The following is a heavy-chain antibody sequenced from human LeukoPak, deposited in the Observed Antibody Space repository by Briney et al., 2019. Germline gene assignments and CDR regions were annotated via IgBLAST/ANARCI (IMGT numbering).Heavy chain of an antibody. CDR1: GFTFSDYY. V-gene: IGHV3-11*01. CDR2: ISSSGSTI. D-gene: IGHD6-19*01. CDR3: ARDEQWLVHIDY. J-gene: IGHJ4*02. Sequence: PGGSLALSCAASGFTFSDYYMRWIRQAPGRGREWVSYISSSGSTIYYADFVKGRFTISRDNAKNSLYLQMKSLRAEDTAVYYCARDEQWLVHIDYWGQGTLVTVSS.